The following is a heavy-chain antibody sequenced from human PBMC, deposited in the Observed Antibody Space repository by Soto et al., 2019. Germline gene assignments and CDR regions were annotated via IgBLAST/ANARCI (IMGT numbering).Heavy chain of an antibody. D-gene: IGHD3-3*01. V-gene: IGHV1-8*01. J-gene: IGHJ5*02. Sequence: QVKLVQSGAEVKKPGASVKVSCKASGYTFTRYDINWVRQATGQGLEWMGWMNTNSGNTGYAQKFQGRVTITRNTSISTAYMARSTLRSADTAVDYGARSGQVGNGFDPWGPGTLVTVAS. CDR3: ARSGQVGNGFDP. CDR2: MNTNSGNT. CDR1: GYTFTRYD.